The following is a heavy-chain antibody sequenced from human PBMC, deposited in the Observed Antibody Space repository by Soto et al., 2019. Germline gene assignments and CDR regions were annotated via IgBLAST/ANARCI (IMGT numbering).Heavy chain of an antibody. D-gene: IGHD1-7*01. CDR2: IWYDGNNK. V-gene: IGHV3-33*01. J-gene: IGHJ4*02. Sequence: QVQLVESGGGVVQPGRSLRLSCEGSGFTFSNYGIHWVRQAPGMGLDWVAVIWYDGNNKYYSESVKGRFTISRDNSKNTVFLEMSSLRAEDTAVYYCARGNYGASEIDYWGPGALVTVSS. CDR1: GFTFSNYG. CDR3: ARGNYGASEIDY.